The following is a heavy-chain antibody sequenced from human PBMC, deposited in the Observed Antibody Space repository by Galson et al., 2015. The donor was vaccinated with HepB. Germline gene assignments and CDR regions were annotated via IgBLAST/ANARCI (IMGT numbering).Heavy chain of an antibody. V-gene: IGHV3-23*01. CDR1: GFTFSTYA. J-gene: IGHJ4*02. Sequence: SLRLSCAASGFTFSTYAITWVRQAPGKGLEWVSVISGSGAMTFYADSVKGRFIIYRDNSKNTVYLQMNSLRADDTAIYYCAKEPPYCGGDCYSVSDVWGQGTLVTVSS. CDR3: AKEPPYCGGDCYSVSDV. CDR2: ISGSGAMT. D-gene: IGHD2-21*02.